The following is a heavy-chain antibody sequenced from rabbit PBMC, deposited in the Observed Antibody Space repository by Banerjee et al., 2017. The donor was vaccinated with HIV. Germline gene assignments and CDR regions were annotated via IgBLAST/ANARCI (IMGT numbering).Heavy chain of an antibody. V-gene: IGHV1S45*01. CDR2: IDTNDGDT. CDR1: GFSFSSNW. J-gene: IGHJ2*01. CDR3: ARNYVNVFDP. D-gene: IGHD1-1*01. Sequence: QQQLVESGGGLVKPGATLTLTCTVSGFSFSSNWICWVRQAPGKGLEWIACIDTNDGDTDYANWSKGRFTISKTSSTTVTLQMTSLTAADTATYFCARNYVNVFDPWGPGTLVTVS.